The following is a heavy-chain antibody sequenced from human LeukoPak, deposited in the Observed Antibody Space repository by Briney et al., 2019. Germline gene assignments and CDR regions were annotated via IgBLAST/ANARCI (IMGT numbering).Heavy chain of an antibody. CDR1: GFTFSSYR. D-gene: IGHD3-10*01. CDR3: AQNTYYYGSGSYWFDY. Sequence: GGSLRLSCAASGFTFSSYRMNWVRQAPGKGLEWVSSISSSSSYISYADSVKGRFTISRDNAKNSLYLQMNSLRAEDTAVYYCAQNTYYYGSGSYWFDYWGQGTLVTVSS. CDR2: ISSSSSYI. V-gene: IGHV3-21*01. J-gene: IGHJ4*02.